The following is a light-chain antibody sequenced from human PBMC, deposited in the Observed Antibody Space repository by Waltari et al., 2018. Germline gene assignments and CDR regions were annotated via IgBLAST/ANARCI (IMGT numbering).Light chain of an antibody. J-gene: IGKJ3*01. V-gene: IGKV1-9*01. CDR3: QHLNSYPPT. CDR1: QGISSY. CDR2: EAS. Sequence: DIQLTQSPSFLSASVGDRVTITCRASQGISSYLAWYQQNPGKAHNLLISEASTLQSGVPSRFSGTGSETEFTLTISSLQPEDFATYFCQHLNSYPPTFGPGTIVDIK.